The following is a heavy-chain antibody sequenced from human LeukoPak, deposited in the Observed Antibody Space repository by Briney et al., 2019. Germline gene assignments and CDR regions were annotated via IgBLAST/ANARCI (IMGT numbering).Heavy chain of an antibody. Sequence: PGGTLRLSCAASGFTFSTYGMTWVRQAPGKGLEWVSSISRSSSYIYYADSVKGRFTISRDNAKNSLYLQMNSLRAEDTAVYYCARDKRNYYDSSGYYRSRLGAFDIWGQGTMVTVSS. CDR3: ARDKRNYYDSSGYYRSRLGAFDI. J-gene: IGHJ3*02. CDR1: GFTFSTYG. CDR2: ISRSSSYI. V-gene: IGHV3-21*01. D-gene: IGHD3-22*01.